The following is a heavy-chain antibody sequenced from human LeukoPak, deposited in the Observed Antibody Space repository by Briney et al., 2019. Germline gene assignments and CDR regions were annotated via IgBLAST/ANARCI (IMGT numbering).Heavy chain of an antibody. CDR1: GFTFSSYS. D-gene: IGHD2-8*02. CDR2: ISSSSSYI. J-gene: IGHJ5*02. CDR3: ARGWRGVAPTWFDP. V-gene: IGHV3-21*01. Sequence: GGSLRLSCAASGFTFSSYSMNWVRQAPGKGLEWVSSISSSSSYIYYADSVKGRFTISRDNAKNSLYLQMNSLRAEDTAVYYCARGWRGVAPTWFDPWGQGPRVTVPS.